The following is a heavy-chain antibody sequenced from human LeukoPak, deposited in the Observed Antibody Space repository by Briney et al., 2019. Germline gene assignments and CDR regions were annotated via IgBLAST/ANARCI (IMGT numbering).Heavy chain of an antibody. CDR3: ARANVYYYYGMDV. J-gene: IGHJ6*02. Sequence: KASETLSLTCTVSGGPISSYYWSWIRQPPGKGLEWIGYIYYSGSTNYNPSLKSRVTISVDTSKNQFSLKLSSVTAADTAVYYCARANVYYYYGMDVWGQGTTVTVSS. V-gene: IGHV4-59*01. CDR1: GGPISSYY. CDR2: IYYSGST.